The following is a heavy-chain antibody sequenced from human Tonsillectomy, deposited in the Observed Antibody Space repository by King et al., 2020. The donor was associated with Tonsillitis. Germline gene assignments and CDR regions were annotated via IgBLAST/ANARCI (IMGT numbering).Heavy chain of an antibody. CDR1: GDSVSRNSAA. CDR2: TYYRSKWYN. CDR3: ARGKLERRFLIYYYYYGMDV. V-gene: IGHV6-1*01. J-gene: IGHJ6*02. D-gene: IGHD1-1*01. Sequence: HVQLQQSGPGLVKPSQTLSLTCAISGDSVSRNSAAWNWIRQSPSRGLEWLGRTYYRSKWYNDYAVSVKSRITINPHTSKNQFSLQLNPVTPENTAVYYWARGKLERRFLIYYYYYGMDVWGQGTTVTVSS.